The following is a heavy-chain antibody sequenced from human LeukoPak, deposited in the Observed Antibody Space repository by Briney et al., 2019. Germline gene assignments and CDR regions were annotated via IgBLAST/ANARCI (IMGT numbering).Heavy chain of an antibody. CDR2: IYPGDSDT. CDR1: GYIFTSYW. V-gene: IGHV5-51*01. CDR3: ARLHYYDILTGYYFDY. Sequence: GESLKISCKGSGYIFTSYWIGWVRQMPGKGLEWMGIIYPGDSDTRYSPSFQGQVTISADKSISTAYLQWSSLKASDTAMYYCARLHYYDILTGYYFDYWGQGTLVTVSS. D-gene: IGHD3-9*01. J-gene: IGHJ4*02.